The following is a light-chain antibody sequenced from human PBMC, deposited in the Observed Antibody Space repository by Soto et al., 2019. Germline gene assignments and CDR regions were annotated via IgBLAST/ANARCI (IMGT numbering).Light chain of an antibody. Sequence: HSALTQPASVSGSPGQSITISCTGTSSDVGGYNYVSWYQQHPGKAPKLMIYDVSNRPSGVSNRFSGSKSGNTASLTISGLQAEDEADYYCSSYTSRSTLGFGGGTQLTVL. J-gene: IGLJ2*01. V-gene: IGLV2-14*01. CDR1: SSDVGGYNY. CDR2: DVS. CDR3: SSYTSRSTLG.